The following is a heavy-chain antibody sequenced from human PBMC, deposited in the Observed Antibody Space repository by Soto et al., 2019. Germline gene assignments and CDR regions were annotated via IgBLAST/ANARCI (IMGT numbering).Heavy chain of an antibody. Sequence: QVQLVQSGAEVKKPGSSVKVSCKVSGGTFSKYTINWVRQAPGQGLEWMAGIIPIYGTANYAQKLQGRISVTMDESTTTAYMELRGLRSDDTAIYYCARDRDGYNYWYFDLWGRGSLITVSS. D-gene: IGHD5-12*01. J-gene: IGHJ2*01. CDR3: ARDRDGYNYWYFDL. V-gene: IGHV1-69*01. CDR2: IIPIYGTA. CDR1: GGTFSKYT.